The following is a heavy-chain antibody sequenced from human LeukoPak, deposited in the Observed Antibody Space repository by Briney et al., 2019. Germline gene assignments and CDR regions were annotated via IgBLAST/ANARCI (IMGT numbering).Heavy chain of an antibody. J-gene: IGHJ4*01. CDR3: ARRGDILTGSPFDY. D-gene: IGHD3-9*01. Sequence: PSETLSLTCSVSGGSISSSSYYWGWIRQPPGKGLEWIGTIYYSGSTHYNPSLKSRVTISVVTSKNQFSLKLRSVTAADTAVYYCARRGDILTGSPFDYWGQGTLVTVSS. CDR1: GGSISSSSYY. V-gene: IGHV4-39*01. CDR2: IYYSGST.